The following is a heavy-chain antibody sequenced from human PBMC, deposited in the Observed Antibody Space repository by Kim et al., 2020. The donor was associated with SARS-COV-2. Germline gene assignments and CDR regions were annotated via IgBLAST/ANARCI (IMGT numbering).Heavy chain of an antibody. CDR1: GFTFDDYG. Sequence: GGSLRLSCAASGFTFDDYGMSWVRQAPGKGLEWVSGINWNGGSTGYADSVKGRFTISRDNAKNSLYLQMNSLRAEDTALYYCARVRPDGNRTPSNYDILTGYRPTDAFDIWGQGTMVTVSS. V-gene: IGHV3-20*04. J-gene: IGHJ3*02. D-gene: IGHD3-9*01. CDR3: ARVRPDGNRTPSNYDILTGYRPTDAFDI. CDR2: INWNGGST.